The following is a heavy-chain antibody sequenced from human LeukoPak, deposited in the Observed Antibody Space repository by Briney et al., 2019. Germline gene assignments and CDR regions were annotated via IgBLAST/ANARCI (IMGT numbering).Heavy chain of an antibody. V-gene: IGHV4-39*07. Sequence: SETLSLTCTVSGGSISSSSYYWGWIRQSPGKGLEWLGSIYYSGSTYYNPSLKSRVTISVDTSKNQFSLKMSSVTAADTAVYYCARDGNYYDGSGYYFSAFDIWGQGTMVTVSS. D-gene: IGHD3-22*01. CDR1: GGSISSSSYY. CDR3: ARDGNYYDGSGYYFSAFDI. CDR2: IYYSGST. J-gene: IGHJ3*02.